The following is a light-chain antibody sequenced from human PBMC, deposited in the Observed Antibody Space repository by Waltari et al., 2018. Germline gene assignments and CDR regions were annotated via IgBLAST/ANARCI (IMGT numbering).Light chain of an antibody. CDR3: QQYKSYKT. CDR1: QSITTS. CDR2: GAS. Sequence: DIQMTQSPSTLSASVGDTVIFSCRPSQSITTSLAWYQQKHGKAPDVLIYGASNLESGVPSRFSGSGSGTEFTLTISSLQPDDFATYYCQQYKSYKTFDQGTRVEIK. J-gene: IGKJ1*01. V-gene: IGKV1-5*01.